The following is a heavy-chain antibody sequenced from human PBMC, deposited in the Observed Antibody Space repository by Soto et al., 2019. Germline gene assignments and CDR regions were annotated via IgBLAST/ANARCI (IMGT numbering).Heavy chain of an antibody. V-gene: IGHV1-18*01. Sequence: QVHLVQSGAEVKKPGASVKVSCKGSGYGFTTYGITWVRQAPGQGLEWMAWISAHNGNTNYAQKLQGRVTVTRDTSTSTADMELRSLRSDDTAVYYCARGRYGDYWGQGALVTVSS. CDR2: ISAHNGNT. D-gene: IGHD1-1*01. J-gene: IGHJ4*02. CDR3: ARGRYGDY. CDR1: GYGFTTYG.